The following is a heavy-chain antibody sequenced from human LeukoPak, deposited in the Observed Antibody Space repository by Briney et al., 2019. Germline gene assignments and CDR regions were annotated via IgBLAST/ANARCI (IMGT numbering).Heavy chain of an antibody. J-gene: IGHJ6*03. Sequence: PGGSLRLSCAASGFTFSSYSMNWVRQAPGKGLEWVSSISSSSSYIYYADSVKGRFTISRDSAKNSLYLQMNSLRAEDTAVYYCAGPFGVVNYYYYYMDVWGKGTTVTVSS. CDR1: GFTFSSYS. V-gene: IGHV3-21*01. CDR2: ISSSSSYI. CDR3: AGPFGVVNYYYYYMDV. D-gene: IGHD3-3*01.